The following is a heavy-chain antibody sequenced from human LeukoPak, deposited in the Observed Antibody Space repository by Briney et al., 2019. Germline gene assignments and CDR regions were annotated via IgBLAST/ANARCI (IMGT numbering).Heavy chain of an antibody. CDR2: ITSSSNYI. V-gene: IGHV3-21*04. J-gene: IGHJ6*02. CDR1: GFTFSSYS. CDR3: ARAPDPYRMDV. Sequence: GGSLRLSCAASGFTFSSYSMNWVRQAPGKGLEWVSSITSSSNYIYYVDSVKGRFTISRDNAKSSLYLQMNSLRAEDTAVYYCARAPDPYRMDVWGQGTTVTVSS.